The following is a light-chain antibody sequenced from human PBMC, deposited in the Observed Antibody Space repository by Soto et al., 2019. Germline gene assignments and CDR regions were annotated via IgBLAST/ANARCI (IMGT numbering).Light chain of an antibody. Sequence: AIRMTQSPSSLSASTGDRVTITCRASQGISSYLAWYQQKPGKAPKLLIYAASTLQSGVPSRFSGSGSGTDFTLTISCLQSEDFATYYCQQYYSEPRTFGQVTKV. J-gene: IGKJ1*01. CDR3: QQYYSEPRT. CDR2: AAS. V-gene: IGKV1-8*01. CDR1: QGISSY.